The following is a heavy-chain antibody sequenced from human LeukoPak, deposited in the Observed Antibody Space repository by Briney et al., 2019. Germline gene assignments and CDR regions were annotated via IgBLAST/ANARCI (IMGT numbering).Heavy chain of an antibody. CDR2: IRSKTNSYAT. CDR3: TRPLYYYDSGSFGY. J-gene: IGHJ4*02. CDR1: GFTFSGST. D-gene: IGHD3-22*01. Sequence: PGGSLRLSCAASGFTFSGSTMHWVRQASGKGLEWVGRIRSKTNSYATAYAASVKGRFTISRDDSKNTAYLQMNSLKTEDTAVYYCTRPLYYYDSGSFGYWGQGTLVTVSS. V-gene: IGHV3-73*01.